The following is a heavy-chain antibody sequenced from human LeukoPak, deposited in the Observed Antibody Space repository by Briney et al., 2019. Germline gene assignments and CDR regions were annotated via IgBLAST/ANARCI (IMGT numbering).Heavy chain of an antibody. Sequence: GASVKVSCKASGYTFTSYDINWVRQATGQGLEWMGWMNPNSGNTGYAQKFQGRVTMTRNTSISTAYMELSSLRSEDTAVYYCARGDLLLWFREPLGYYYGMDVWGQGTTVTVSS. CDR3: ARGDLLLWFREPLGYYYGMDV. V-gene: IGHV1-8*01. CDR2: MNPNSGNT. J-gene: IGHJ6*02. CDR1: GYTFTSYD. D-gene: IGHD3-10*01.